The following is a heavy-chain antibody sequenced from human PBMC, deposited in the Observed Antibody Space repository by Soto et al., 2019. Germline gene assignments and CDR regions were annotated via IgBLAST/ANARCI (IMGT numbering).Heavy chain of an antibody. J-gene: IGHJ4*02. CDR1: GVSLTTSGLV. CDR3: GHILYYDSRIDY. CDR2: IYWDDDK. V-gene: IGHV2-5*02. D-gene: IGHD3-22*01. Sequence: QITLKESGPTLVKPTQTLTLTCTFSGVSLTTSGLVVGWIRQPPGKALEWLAVIYWDDDKRYSPSLKSRLTITKDTPRSQVVVKMTNINHGDTATYYCGHILYYDSRIDYWGQGTLVTVSS.